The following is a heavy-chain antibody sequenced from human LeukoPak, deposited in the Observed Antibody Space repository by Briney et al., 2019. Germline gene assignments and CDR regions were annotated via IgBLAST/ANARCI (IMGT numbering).Heavy chain of an antibody. Sequence: GASVKVSCKAFGYTFTSNYMHWVRQAPGQGPEWMGVISPSGGSTTYAQKFQGRVTLTRDMSTSTDYLELSSLRSDDTAVYYCARDRGKYDSSDDYYYAYYFDYWGQGTLVTVSS. CDR2: ISPSGGST. D-gene: IGHD3-22*01. CDR1: GYTFTSNY. CDR3: ARDRGKYDSSDDYYYAYYFDY. V-gene: IGHV1-46*01. J-gene: IGHJ4*02.